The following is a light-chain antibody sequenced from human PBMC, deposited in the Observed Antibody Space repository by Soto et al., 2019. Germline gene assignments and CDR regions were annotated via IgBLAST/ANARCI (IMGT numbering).Light chain of an antibody. CDR1: QSLLHSSGYNF. Sequence: DIVMTQSPLSLPVTPGEPASISCRSSQSLLHSSGYNFLDWYLQKPGHSPQLLIYLGSNRASGVPDRFTGSGSGTDLTLKISRMEAEDVGVYYCMQGRQSRITFGQGTRLEI. J-gene: IGKJ5*01. V-gene: IGKV2-28*01. CDR3: MQGRQSRIT. CDR2: LGS.